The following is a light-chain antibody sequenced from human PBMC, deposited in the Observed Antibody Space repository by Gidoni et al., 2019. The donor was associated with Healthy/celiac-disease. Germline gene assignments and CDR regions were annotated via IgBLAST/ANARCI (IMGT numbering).Light chain of an antibody. V-gene: IGKV1-39*01. CDR2: AAS. CDR1: QSISSY. J-gene: IGKJ1*01. CDR3: QQSYSTPVT. Sequence: DIQMTQSPSSLSASVGDRVTITCRASQSISSYLNWYQQKPGKAPKLLIYAASSLQSGVPSRFSGSGSGTDFTLTISSLQPEDFATYYCQQSYSTPVTFGQLPRWKSN.